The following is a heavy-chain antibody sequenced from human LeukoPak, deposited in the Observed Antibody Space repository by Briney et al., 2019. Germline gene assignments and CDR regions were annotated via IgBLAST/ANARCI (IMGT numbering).Heavy chain of an antibody. V-gene: IGHV3-21*01. CDR3: ATETGYNYGFDH. J-gene: IGHJ5*02. CDR2: ISSSSYI. D-gene: IGHD5-18*01. Sequence: GGSLRLSCAASGFTFSSYSMNWVRQAPGKGLEWVSSISSSSYIYYGDSVKGRFTTSRDNAKNSLYLQMNSLRAEDTAVYYCATETGYNYGFDHWGQGTLVTVSS. CDR1: GFTFSSYS.